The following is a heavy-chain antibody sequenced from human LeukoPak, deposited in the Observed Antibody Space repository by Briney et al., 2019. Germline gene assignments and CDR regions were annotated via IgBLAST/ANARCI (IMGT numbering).Heavy chain of an antibody. CDR3: ARKHGAAAFIDY. V-gene: IGHV4-4*02. J-gene: IGHJ4*02. CDR1: GGSISSTDW. Sequence: SGTLSLTCTVSGGSISSTDWWTWVRQPPGKGLEWIGEIYHSGGPNYNPSLRSRVTISVDKSENRFSLRLNSVTAADTAVYYCARKHGAAAFIDYWGQGTLVTVSS. CDR2: IYHSGGP. D-gene: IGHD6-13*01.